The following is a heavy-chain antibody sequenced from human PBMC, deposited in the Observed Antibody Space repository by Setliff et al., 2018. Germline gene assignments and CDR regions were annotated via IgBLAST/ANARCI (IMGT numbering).Heavy chain of an antibody. D-gene: IGHD6-6*01. CDR3: ARDPSSVAARPGY. J-gene: IGHJ4*02. CDR2: INHSGNT. V-gene: IGHV4-34*01. Sequence: SETLSLTCTVYGGSLSNYYWSWIRQPPGKGLEWIVEINHSGNTYYNPSLKRRVTISVDTTKNQFSLQLNSVTAADTAVYYCARDPSSVAARPGYWGQGTLVTVSS. CDR1: GGSLSNYY.